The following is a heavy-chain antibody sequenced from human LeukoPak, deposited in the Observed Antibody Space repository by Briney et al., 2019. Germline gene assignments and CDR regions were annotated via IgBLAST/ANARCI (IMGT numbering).Heavy chain of an antibody. CDR2: IKSKTDGETT. D-gene: IGHD3-10*01. CDR3: TTDLGTYYHGSQRLIPIDY. V-gene: IGHV3-15*01. Sequence: GGSLRLSCVDSGFTFTNAWMSWVRQAPGKGLEWIGRIKSKTDGETTNYAEPVRGRFTTSRDDSKSAVYLQMNSLKIEDTAVYYCTTDLGTYYHGSQRLIPIDYWGQGTLVTVSS. J-gene: IGHJ4*02. CDR1: GFTFTNAW.